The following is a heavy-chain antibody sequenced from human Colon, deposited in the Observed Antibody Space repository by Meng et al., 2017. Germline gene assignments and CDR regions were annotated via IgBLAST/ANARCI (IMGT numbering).Heavy chain of an antibody. Sequence: QVQVQESGPGRVKPSETLSRTCSVSCYSIGTAYYWGLSRQTPGKVLEWIESIDRSRTTYNNPSLESLVTISVDTSKNHFSLSLNSVTAADTAVYCCARTIYSSSVDYWGQGTLVTVSS. CDR1: CYSIGTAYY. V-gene: IGHV4-38-2*01. CDR3: ARTIYSSSVDY. J-gene: IGHJ4*02. D-gene: IGHD3-22*01. CDR2: IDRSRTT.